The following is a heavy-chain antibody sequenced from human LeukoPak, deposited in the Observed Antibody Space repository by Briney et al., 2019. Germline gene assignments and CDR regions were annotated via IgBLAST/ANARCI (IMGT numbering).Heavy chain of an antibody. CDR1: GFTVSSNY. D-gene: IGHD5-24*01. Sequence: QPGGSLRLSCAASGFTVSSNYMSWVRQAPGKGLEWVSVIYSGGSTYYADSVKGRFTISRDNSKNTLYLQMNSLRAEDTAVYYCARVWGGGYNYFDYWGQGTLVTVSS. J-gene: IGHJ4*02. CDR2: IYSGGST. CDR3: ARVWGGGYNYFDY. V-gene: IGHV3-53*01.